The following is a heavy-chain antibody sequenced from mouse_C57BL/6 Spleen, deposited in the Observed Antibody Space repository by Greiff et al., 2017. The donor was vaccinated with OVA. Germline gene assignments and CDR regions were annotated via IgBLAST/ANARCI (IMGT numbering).Heavy chain of an antibody. D-gene: IGHD2-14*01. Sequence: QVQLQQPGAELVKPGASVKLSCKASGYTFTSYWMHWVKQRPGQGLEWIGMIHPNSGSTNYNEKFKSKATLTVDKSSSTAYMQLSSLTSEDSAVYYCARKGARGNYDAMDYWGQGTSVTVSS. J-gene: IGHJ4*01. CDR3: ARKGARGNYDAMDY. V-gene: IGHV1-64*01. CDR1: GYTFTSYW. CDR2: IHPNSGST.